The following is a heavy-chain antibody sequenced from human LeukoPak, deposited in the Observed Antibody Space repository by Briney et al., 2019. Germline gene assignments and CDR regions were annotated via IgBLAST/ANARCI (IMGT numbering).Heavy chain of an antibody. D-gene: IGHD5-18*01. Sequence: SVKVSCKASGGTFSSYAISWLRQAPGQGLEWMGGIIPIFGTANYAQKFQGRVTITADESTSTAYMELSSLRSEDTAVYYCARAGGSAMAFNWFDPWVQGTLVTVSS. J-gene: IGHJ5*02. CDR3: ARAGGSAMAFNWFDP. V-gene: IGHV1-69*13. CDR2: IIPIFGTA. CDR1: GGTFSSYA.